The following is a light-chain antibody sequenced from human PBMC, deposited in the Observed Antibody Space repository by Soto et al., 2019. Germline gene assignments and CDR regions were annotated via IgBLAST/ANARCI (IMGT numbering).Light chain of an antibody. CDR3: QQYHSWPPRT. CDR1: QSVSSN. CDR2: GVY. Sequence: EIVLTQSPGTLSLSPGERATVSCRASQSVSSNLAWYQQKPGQAPRLLIYGVYTRAPGIPARFSGSGSGTEFTLTISSLQSEDFAGYYCQQYHSWPPRTFGQGTKVDI. J-gene: IGKJ1*01. V-gene: IGKV3D-15*01.